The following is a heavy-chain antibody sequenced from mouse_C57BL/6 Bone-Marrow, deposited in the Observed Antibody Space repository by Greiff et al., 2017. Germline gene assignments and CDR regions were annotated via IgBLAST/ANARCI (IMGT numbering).Heavy chain of an antibody. Sequence: VKLMESGAELVKPGASVKMSCKASGYTFTSYWITWVKQRPGQGLEWIGDIYPGSGSTNYNEKFKSKATLTVDTSSSTAYMQLSSLTSEDSAVYYCARRRGYAMDYWGQGTSVTVSS. J-gene: IGHJ4*01. CDR3: ARRRGYAMDY. V-gene: IGHV1-55*01. CDR1: GYTFTSYW. CDR2: IYPGSGST.